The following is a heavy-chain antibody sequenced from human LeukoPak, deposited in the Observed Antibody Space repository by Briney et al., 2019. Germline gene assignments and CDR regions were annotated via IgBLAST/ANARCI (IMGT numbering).Heavy chain of an antibody. D-gene: IGHD5-18*01. CDR1: GFTFSSYG. CDR2: ISYGGSNK. V-gene: IGHV3-30*18. J-gene: IGHJ4*02. Sequence: GSLRLSCAASGFTFSSYGIHWVRQAPGKGLEWVAVISYGGSNKYYADSVKGRFTISRDNSKNTLYLQMNSLRAEDTAVYYCAKVDTAMGLDYWGQGTLVTVSS. CDR3: AKVDTAMGLDY.